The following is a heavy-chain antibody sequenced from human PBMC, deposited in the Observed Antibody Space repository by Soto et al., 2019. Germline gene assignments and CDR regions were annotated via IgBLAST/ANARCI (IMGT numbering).Heavy chain of an antibody. Sequence: SETLSLTCAVYGGSFSGYYWSWIRQPPGKGLEWIGEINHSGSTNYNPSLKSRVTISVDTSKNQFSLKLSSVTAADTAVYYCASFDWEDYWGQGTLVTVSS. J-gene: IGHJ4*02. CDR1: GGSFSGYY. V-gene: IGHV4-34*01. D-gene: IGHD3-9*01. CDR2: INHSGST. CDR3: ASFDWEDY.